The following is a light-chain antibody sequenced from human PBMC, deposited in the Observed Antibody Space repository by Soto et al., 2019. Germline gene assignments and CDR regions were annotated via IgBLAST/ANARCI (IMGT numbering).Light chain of an antibody. Sequence: DIQMTQSPSTLSASVGDRVTITCRASQSISSWLAWYRQKPGKVPKLLIYDASSLASGVPSRFSGSGSGTEFTLTISSLQPDDSATYYCQQYNSYLFGQGTRLEI. CDR2: DAS. V-gene: IGKV1-5*01. CDR3: QQYNSYL. J-gene: IGKJ5*01. CDR1: QSISSW.